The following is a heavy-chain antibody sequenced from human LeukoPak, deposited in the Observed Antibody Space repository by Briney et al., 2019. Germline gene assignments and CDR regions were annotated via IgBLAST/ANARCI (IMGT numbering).Heavy chain of an antibody. J-gene: IGHJ4*02. CDR3: AKDGTFWRRWLLLSY. CDR1: GFTFSSYG. Sequence: PGRALRLSCAASGFTFSSYGMHWVSQAPGKGREWGAVILYDGTNKYYSHSVTGPFTLSRDNSKNTLYLQMNSLRAEDTAVYYCAKDGTFWRRWLLLSYWGQGTLVTVSS. V-gene: IGHV3-30*18. CDR2: ILYDGTNK. D-gene: IGHD3-22*01.